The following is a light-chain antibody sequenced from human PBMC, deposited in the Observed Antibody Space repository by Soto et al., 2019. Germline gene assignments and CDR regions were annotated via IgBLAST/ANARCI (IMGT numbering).Light chain of an antibody. CDR1: QSVSSN. CDR2: GAS. CDR3: QQYGSSPLT. Sequence: EIVMTQSPATLSVSPGERATRSCRASQSVSSNLAWYQQKPGQAPRLLIYGASTRATGIPARFSGSGSGTDFTLTIDRLEPEDFAVYYCQQYGSSPLTYGQGTRLEIK. V-gene: IGKV3-15*01. J-gene: IGKJ5*01.